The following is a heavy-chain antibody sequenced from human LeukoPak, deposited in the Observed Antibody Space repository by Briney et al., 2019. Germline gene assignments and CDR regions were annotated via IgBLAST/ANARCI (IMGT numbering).Heavy chain of an antibody. CDR3: ATRGGNYYDSSGYFDY. J-gene: IGHJ4*02. V-gene: IGHV4-39*01. CDR1: GGSISSSSYY. D-gene: IGHD3-22*01. CDR2: IYYSGST. Sequence: SETLSLTCTVSGGSISSSSYYWGWIRQPPGKGLEWIGSIYYSGSTYYNPSLKSRVTISVDTSKNQFSLKLSSVTAADTAVYYCATRGGNYYDSSGYFDYWARGTLVTVSS.